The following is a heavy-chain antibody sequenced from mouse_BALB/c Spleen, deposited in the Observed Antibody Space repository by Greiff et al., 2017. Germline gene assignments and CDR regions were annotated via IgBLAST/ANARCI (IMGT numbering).Heavy chain of an antibody. CDR1: GFTFSSFG. Sequence: EVQLVESGGGLVQPGGSRKLSCAASGFTFSSFGMHWVRQAPEKGLEWVAYISSGSSTIYYADTVKGRFTSSRDNPKNTLFLQMTSLRSEDTAMYYCARLEDWVDYWGQGTTLTVSS. J-gene: IGHJ2*01. CDR3: ARLEDWVDY. D-gene: IGHD4-1*01. CDR2: ISSGSSTI. V-gene: IGHV5-17*02.